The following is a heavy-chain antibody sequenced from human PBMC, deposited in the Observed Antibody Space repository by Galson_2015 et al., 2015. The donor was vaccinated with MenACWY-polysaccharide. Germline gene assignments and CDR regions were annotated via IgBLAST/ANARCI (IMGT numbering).Heavy chain of an antibody. D-gene: IGHD3-3*01. CDR1: GFTFSGNW. CDR2: LNSDGGST. V-gene: IGHV3-74*01. CDR3: ARGGGRFAENNYFDY. Sequence: SLRLSCAASGFTFSGNWMHWVRQAPGKGLVWVSRLNSDGGSTSYADSVKGRFTTSRDNAKNTLYLQMNSLSAEDTAVYYCARGGGRFAENNYFDYWGQGTLVTVSS. J-gene: IGHJ4*02.